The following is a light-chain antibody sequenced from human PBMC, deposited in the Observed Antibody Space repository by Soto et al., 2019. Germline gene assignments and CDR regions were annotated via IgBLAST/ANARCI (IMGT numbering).Light chain of an antibody. CDR1: QSVSSY. CDR3: QQRSDWLT. V-gene: IGKV3-11*01. Sequence: DIVLTQSPATLSLSPGERATLSCRASQSVSSYLAWYQQKPGQAPRLLIYDASNRATGVPARFSGGGSGTDFTLSISSLEPEDFAVYYCQQRSDWLTFGGGTKVDNK. CDR2: DAS. J-gene: IGKJ4*01.